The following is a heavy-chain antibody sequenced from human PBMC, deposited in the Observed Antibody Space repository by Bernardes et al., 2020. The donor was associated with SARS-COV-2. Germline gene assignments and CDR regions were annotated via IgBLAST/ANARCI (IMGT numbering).Heavy chain of an antibody. CDR1: GGSFSGSY. CDR2: INHSGST. Sequence: SETLSLTCAVYGGSFSGSYWSWIRQPPGKGLEWIGEINHSGSTNYNPSLKSRVTISVDTSKNQFSLKLSSVTAADTAVYYCARGLGVLRFLEWLLSSGGWFDPWGQGTLVTVSS. J-gene: IGHJ5*02. D-gene: IGHD3-3*01. CDR3: ARGLGVLRFLEWLLSSGGWFDP. V-gene: IGHV4-34*01.